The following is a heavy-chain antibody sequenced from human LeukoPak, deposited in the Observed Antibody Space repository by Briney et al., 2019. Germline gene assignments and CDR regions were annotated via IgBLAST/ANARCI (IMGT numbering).Heavy chain of an antibody. D-gene: IGHD3-10*02. J-gene: IGHJ4*02. CDR1: GYTFSDFG. CDR3: ARAGAAATMFFDF. V-gene: IGHV1-18*01. CDR2: IGAYNDNT. Sequence: ASVKVSCKASGYTFSDFGITWVRQAPGQGVEWMGWIGAYNDNTNYPQKFQGRVTLTTDTSTSTAYMELRSLTSDDTVLYYCARAGAAATMFFDFWGQGTLVTVSS.